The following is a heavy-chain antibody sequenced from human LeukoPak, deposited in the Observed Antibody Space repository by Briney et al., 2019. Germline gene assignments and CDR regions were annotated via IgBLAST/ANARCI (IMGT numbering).Heavy chain of an antibody. CDR2: ISGSGGST. CDR1: GFTFSSYA. J-gene: IGHJ4*02. Sequence: GGSLRLSCAASGFTFSSYAMSWVRQAPGKGLEWVSAISGSGGSTYYADSVKGRFTISRDNSKNTLYLQMNSLRAKDTAVYYCAKGGSSGYYYTKPRDYWGQGTLVTVSS. V-gene: IGHV3-23*01. CDR3: AKGGSSGYYYTKPRDY. D-gene: IGHD3-22*01.